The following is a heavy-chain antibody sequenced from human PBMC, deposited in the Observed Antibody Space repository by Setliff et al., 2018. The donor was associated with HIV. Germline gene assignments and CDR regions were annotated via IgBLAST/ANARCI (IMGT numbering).Heavy chain of an antibody. D-gene: IGHD3-16*01. J-gene: IGHJ2*01. CDR1: GFTFSSYC. Sequence: GGSLRLSCAASGFTFSSYCMHWVRQVPGKGLFWVSRIIIDERSASYADSLKGRFTISRDNSKNTLYLQMNSLRVEDTAVYYCARDRFMNWYSDLWGLGVQVTVSS. CDR3: ARDRFMNWYSDL. CDR2: IIIDERSA. V-gene: IGHV3-74*01.